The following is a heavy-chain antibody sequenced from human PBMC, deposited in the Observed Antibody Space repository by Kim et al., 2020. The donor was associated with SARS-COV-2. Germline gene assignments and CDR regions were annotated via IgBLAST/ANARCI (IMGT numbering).Heavy chain of an antibody. CDR1: GFTFSSYG. CDR2: IWYDGSNK. Sequence: GGSLRLSCAASGFTFSSYGMHWVRQAPGKGLEWVAVIWYDGSNKYYADSVKGRFTISRDNSKNTLYLQMNSLRAEDTAVYYCARDKGRVGATARGYYFDYWGQGTRVTVSS. V-gene: IGHV3-33*01. CDR3: ARDKGRVGATARGYYFDY. J-gene: IGHJ4*02. D-gene: IGHD1-26*01.